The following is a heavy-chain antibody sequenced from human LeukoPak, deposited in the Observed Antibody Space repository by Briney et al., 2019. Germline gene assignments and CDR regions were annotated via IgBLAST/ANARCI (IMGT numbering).Heavy chain of an antibody. J-gene: IGHJ4*02. CDR2: IGPTGTDR. D-gene: IGHD1-14*01. V-gene: IGHV3-21*01. CDR1: GFTFSSCG. CDR3: ATETIGRHYDY. Sequence: GGSLRLSCAASGFTFSSCGFNWVRQAPGKGLEWVSSIGPTGTDRYYADSVRGRFTISRDNAKNPMYLQMDSLRDEDTAVYYCATETIGRHYDYWGQGTLLTVSS.